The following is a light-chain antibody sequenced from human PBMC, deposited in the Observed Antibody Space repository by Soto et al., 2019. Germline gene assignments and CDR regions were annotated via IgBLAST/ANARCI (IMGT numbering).Light chain of an antibody. V-gene: IGKV3-15*01. CDR3: QQYNNWPPWT. J-gene: IGKJ1*01. CDR1: ESVTSGK. CDR2: AAS. Sequence: EIVMTQSPATLSVSPGERATLSCRASESVTSGKVAWYQQKPGQAPRLLIYAASTRATGVPARFSGSGSGTEFTLSISGLQSEDFAVYYCQQYNNWPPWTFGQGTKVDIK.